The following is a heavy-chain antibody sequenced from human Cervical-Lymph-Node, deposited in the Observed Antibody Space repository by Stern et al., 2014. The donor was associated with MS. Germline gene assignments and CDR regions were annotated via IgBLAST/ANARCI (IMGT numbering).Heavy chain of an antibody. CDR1: GFTFDDHA. J-gene: IGHJ4*02. V-gene: IGHV3-9*01. CDR3: AKDYASGSSFFDS. CDR2: ISWNSGVI. D-gene: IGHD3-10*01. Sequence: QLVQSGRGLVQPGRSLSLSCAASGFTFDDHAMYWVRQAPAKGLEWVSHISWNSGVIVYADSVKGRFPISRDNAKNSLYLDMNSLRVEDTALYYCAKDYASGSSFFDSWGQGTLVTVSS.